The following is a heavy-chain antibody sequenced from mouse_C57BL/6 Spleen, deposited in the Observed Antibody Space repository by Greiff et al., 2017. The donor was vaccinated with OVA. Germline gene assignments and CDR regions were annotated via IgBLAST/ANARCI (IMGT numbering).Heavy chain of an antibody. CDR1: GYTFTSYG. V-gene: IGHV1-81*01. Sequence: QVHVKQSGAELARPGASVKLSCKASGYTFTSYGISWVKQRTGQGLEWIGEIYPRSGNTYYNEKFKGKATLTADKSSSTAYMELRSLTSEDSAVYLCARDTTVPGYFDVWGTGTTVTVSS. D-gene: IGHD1-1*01. J-gene: IGHJ1*03. CDR2: IYPRSGNT. CDR3: ARDTTVPGYFDV.